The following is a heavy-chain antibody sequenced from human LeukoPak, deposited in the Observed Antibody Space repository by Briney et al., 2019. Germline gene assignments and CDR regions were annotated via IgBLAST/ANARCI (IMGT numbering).Heavy chain of an antibody. V-gene: IGHV4-34*01. CDR2: INHSGST. CDR1: GGSISGYY. CDR3: ARGYYDSSGYYYFDY. Sequence: PSETLSLTCTVSGGSISGYYWSWIRQPPGKGLEWIGEINHSGSTNYNPSLKSRVTISVDTSKNQFSLKLSSVTAADTAVYYCARGYYDSSGYYYFDYWGQGTLVTVSS. J-gene: IGHJ4*02. D-gene: IGHD3-22*01.